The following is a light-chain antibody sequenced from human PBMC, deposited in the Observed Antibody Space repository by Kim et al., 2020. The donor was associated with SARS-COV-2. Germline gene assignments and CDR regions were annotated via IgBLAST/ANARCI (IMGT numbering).Light chain of an antibody. V-gene: IGKV3-11*01. CDR3: QQRSNLWT. Sequence: EIVLTQSPATLSLSPGERATLSCRASQSVSSSLAWYQQKPGQPPRLLIYDASNRATGIPARFSGSGSGTDFILTISSLEPEDFAVYYCQQRSNLWTFGQGTKLEI. CDR2: DAS. J-gene: IGKJ2*02. CDR1: QSVSSS.